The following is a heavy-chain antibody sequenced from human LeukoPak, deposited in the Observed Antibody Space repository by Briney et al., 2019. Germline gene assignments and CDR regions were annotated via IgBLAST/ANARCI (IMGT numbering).Heavy chain of an antibody. CDR3: ARDRSGHYTWDY. Sequence: GGSLRLSCVASGFTFNTNNMHWVRQAPGKGLEWVTFIFYDGSNKNYADSVKGRFGISRDNSKNTLYLQMSSLRVEDTAVYYCARDRSGHYTWDYWGQGTLVTVSS. V-gene: IGHV3-30*09. D-gene: IGHD3-3*01. J-gene: IGHJ4*02. CDR1: GFTFNTNN. CDR2: IFYDGSNK.